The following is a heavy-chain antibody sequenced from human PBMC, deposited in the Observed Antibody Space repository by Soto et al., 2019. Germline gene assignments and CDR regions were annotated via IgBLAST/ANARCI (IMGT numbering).Heavy chain of an antibody. CDR1: GFTFSRYA. V-gene: IGHV3-33*01. CDR3: ARGFIDYGDSGGFDQ. CDR2: LWSDGSNV. Sequence: QVQLVESGGGVVQPGTSLRLSCATSGFTFSRYAMHWVRQAPGKGLEWVAILWSDGSNVHYGDSVKGRFTISRDNSKNTLYLQINDLRVEDTAVYSCARGFIDYGDSGGFDQCGQVTLVTVSS. D-gene: IGHD4-17*01. J-gene: IGHJ4*02.